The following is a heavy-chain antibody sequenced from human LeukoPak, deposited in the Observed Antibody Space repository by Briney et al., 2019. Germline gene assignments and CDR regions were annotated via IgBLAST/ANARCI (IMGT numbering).Heavy chain of an antibody. V-gene: IGHV4-59*01. CDR3: ARVGYYGSGLGWFDP. J-gene: IGHJ5*02. D-gene: IGHD3-10*01. Sequence: SETLSLTCTASGGSISSYYWSWIRQPPGKGLEWIGYIYYSGSTNYNPSLKSRVTISVDTSKNQFSLKLSSVTAADTAVYYCARVGYYGSGLGWFDPWGQGTLVTVSS. CDR2: IYYSGST. CDR1: GGSISSYY.